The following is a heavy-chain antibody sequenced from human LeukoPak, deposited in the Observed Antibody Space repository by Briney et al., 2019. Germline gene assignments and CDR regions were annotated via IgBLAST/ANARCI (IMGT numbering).Heavy chain of an antibody. CDR3: ARDYCSSTSCLFDY. D-gene: IGHD2-2*01. J-gene: IGHJ4*02. CDR2: INPNSGDT. V-gene: IGHV1-2*06. Sequence: ASVKVSCKTSGYTFTSYHMHWVRQAPGQGLEWMGRINPNSGDTNYAQKFQGRVTMTRDTSISTAYMELSRLRSDDTAVYYCARDYCSSTSCLFDYWGQGTLVTVSS. CDR1: GYTFTSYH.